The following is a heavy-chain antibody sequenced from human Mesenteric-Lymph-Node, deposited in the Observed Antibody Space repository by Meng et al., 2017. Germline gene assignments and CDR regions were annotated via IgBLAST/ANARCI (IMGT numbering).Heavy chain of an antibody. CDR1: GFSLSTSGMC. D-gene: IGHD7-27*01. J-gene: IGHJ4*02. V-gene: IGHV2-70*11. Sequence: SGPTLVKPTRTLTLTCTFSGFSLSTSGMCVSWVRQPPGKALEWLARIDWDDDKYYSTSLKTRLTISKDTSKNQEVLTMTNMDPVDTATYYCARIRWIGTGDPLFDYWGRGTLVTVSS. CDR3: ARIRWIGTGDPLFDY. CDR2: IDWDDDK.